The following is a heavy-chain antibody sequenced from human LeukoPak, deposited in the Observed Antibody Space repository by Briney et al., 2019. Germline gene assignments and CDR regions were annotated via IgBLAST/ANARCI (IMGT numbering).Heavy chain of an antibody. V-gene: IGHV3-7*01. Sequence: GGSLRLSCAAPGFTFSSYWMSWVRQAPGKGLEWVAHIKQDGSEKYYVDSVKGRFTISRDNAKNSLYLQMNSLRAEDTAVYYCARTYCGGDCYTYYFDYWGQGTLVTVSS. CDR1: GFTFSSYW. CDR3: ARTYCGGDCYTYYFDY. D-gene: IGHD2-21*02. CDR2: IKQDGSEK. J-gene: IGHJ4*02.